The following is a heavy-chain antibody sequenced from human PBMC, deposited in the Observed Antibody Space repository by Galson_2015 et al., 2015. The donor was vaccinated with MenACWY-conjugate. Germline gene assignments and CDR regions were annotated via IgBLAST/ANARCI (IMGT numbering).Heavy chain of an antibody. D-gene: IGHD6-13*01. V-gene: IGHV6-1*01. CDR1: GDSVSSNSAA. CDR3: ARGVTRTAGTINWYFDF. CDR2: TYYRARWHN. J-gene: IGHJ2*01. Sequence: CAISGDSVSSNSAAWTWISQSPSRGLEWLGRTYYRARWHNDYAVSVKSRITINPDTSRNQLSLQLSSVTPEDTAVYYCARGVTRTAGTINWYFDFWGRGTLVTVSS.